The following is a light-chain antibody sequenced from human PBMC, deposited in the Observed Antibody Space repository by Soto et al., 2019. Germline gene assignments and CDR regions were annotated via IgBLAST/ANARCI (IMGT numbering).Light chain of an antibody. V-gene: IGKV3-15*01. Sequence: EIVMTQSPATLSVSPGERATLSCRASQSVSSNLAWYQQKPGQAPRLLIHGATTRATGVPARFSGSGSGTEYPLTISSLQSQDFAVYYYQQYNNCPPWTFGQGTKVEIK. CDR1: QSVSSN. CDR3: QQYNNCPPWT. CDR2: GAT. J-gene: IGKJ1*01.